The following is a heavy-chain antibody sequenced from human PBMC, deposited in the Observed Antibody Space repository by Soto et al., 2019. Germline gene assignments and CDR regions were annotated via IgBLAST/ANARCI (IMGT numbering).Heavy chain of an antibody. Sequence: PSETLSLTCAVYGGSFSGYYWSWIRQPPGKGLEWIGYIYYSGSTNYNPSLKSRVTISVDTSKNQFSLKLSSVTAADTAVYYCARTGDYYYYGMDVWGQGTTVTVSS. V-gene: IGHV4-59*01. CDR1: GGSFSGYY. CDR2: IYYSGST. J-gene: IGHJ6*02. CDR3: ARTGDYYYYGMDV.